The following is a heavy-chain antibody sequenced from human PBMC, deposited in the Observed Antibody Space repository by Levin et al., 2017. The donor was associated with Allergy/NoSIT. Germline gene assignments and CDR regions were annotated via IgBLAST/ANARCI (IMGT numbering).Heavy chain of an antibody. J-gene: IGHJ4*02. V-gene: IGHV3-33*01. D-gene: IGHD2-2*01. Sequence: PGGSLRLSCAASGFTFSSYGMDWVRQAPGKGLEWVALIWYDGSNKYYADSVKGRFTISRDNSKNTLYLQMNSLRAEDTAVYYCARGAMTVDYWGQGTLVTVSS. CDR2: IWYDGSNK. CDR3: ARGAMTVDY. CDR1: GFTFSSYG.